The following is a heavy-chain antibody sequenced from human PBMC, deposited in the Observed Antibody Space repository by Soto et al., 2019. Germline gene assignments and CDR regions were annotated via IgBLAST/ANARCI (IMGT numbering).Heavy chain of an antibody. D-gene: IGHD3-10*01. CDR3: ARELYYYGSGSYWPRYYYYYGMDV. J-gene: IGHJ6*02. V-gene: IGHV3-21*01. CDR1: GFTFSSYS. CDR2: ISSSSSYI. Sequence: LRLSCAASGFTFSSYSMNWVRQAPGKGLEWVSSISSSSSYIYYADSVKGRFTISRDNAKNSLYLQMNSLRAEDTAVYYCARELYYYGSGSYWPRYYYYYGMDVWGQGTTVTVSS.